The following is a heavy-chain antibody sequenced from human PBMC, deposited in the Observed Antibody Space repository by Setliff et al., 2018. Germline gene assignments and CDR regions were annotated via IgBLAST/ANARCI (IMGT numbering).Heavy chain of an antibody. Sequence: GASVKVSCKASGYTFTSYGISWVRQAPGQGLEWMGWISAYNGNTNYAQKLQGRVTMTTDTSTNTAYMELRSLRSDDTAVYYCARDPPWGSSGWYPLDYWGQGTLVTVSS. CDR2: ISAYNGNT. CDR3: ARDPPWGSSGWYPLDY. D-gene: IGHD6-19*01. J-gene: IGHJ4*02. CDR1: GYTFTSYG. V-gene: IGHV1-18*01.